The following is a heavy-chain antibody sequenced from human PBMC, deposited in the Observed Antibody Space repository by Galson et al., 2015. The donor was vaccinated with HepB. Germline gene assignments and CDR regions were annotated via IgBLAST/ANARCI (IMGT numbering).Heavy chain of an antibody. J-gene: IGHJ6*02. D-gene: IGHD3-22*01. V-gene: IGHV1-69*13. CDR3: ARVYYDSSGYYSYYGMDV. CDR1: GGTFSSYA. CDR2: IIPIFGTA. Sequence: SVKVSCKASGGTFSSYAISWVRQAPGQGLEWMGGIIPIFGTANYAQKFQGRVTITADESPSTAYMELSSLRSEDTAVYYCARVYYDSSGYYSYYGMDVWGQGTTVTVSS.